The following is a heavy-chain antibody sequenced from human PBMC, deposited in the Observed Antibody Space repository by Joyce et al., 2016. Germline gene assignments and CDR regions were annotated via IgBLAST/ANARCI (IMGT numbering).Heavy chain of an antibody. Sequence: QVQLQESGPGLVKPSQTLSLTCTVSGGSIRSGGYYWSWVRQHPGKGLEWIGYIYYSGSTYYNPSLKSRVTISVDTSNNQFSLKLTSVTAADTAVYYCARGSPGDAFDIWGQGTMVTVSS. J-gene: IGHJ3*02. CDR1: GGSIRSGGYY. CDR2: IYYSGST. V-gene: IGHV4-31*03. CDR3: ARGSPGDAFDI.